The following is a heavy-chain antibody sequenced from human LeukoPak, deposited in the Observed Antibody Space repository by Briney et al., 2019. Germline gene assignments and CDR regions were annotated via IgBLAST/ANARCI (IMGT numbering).Heavy chain of an antibody. CDR3: SNGIYDKSD. Sequence: GGSLRLSCAASGFTFSRYWMAWVRQAPGKGLEWVANIKQDGSEAVYVDSARGRFTISRDNAKNSLYLQMNSLRVEDTAMYYCSNGIYDKSDWGQGTLVTVSS. D-gene: IGHD2-8*01. V-gene: IGHV3-7*01. CDR1: GFTFSRYW. J-gene: IGHJ4*02. CDR2: IKQDGSEA.